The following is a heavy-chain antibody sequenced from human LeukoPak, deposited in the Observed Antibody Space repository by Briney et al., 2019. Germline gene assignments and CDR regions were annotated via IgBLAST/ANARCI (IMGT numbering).Heavy chain of an antibody. CDR2: IYYSGST. J-gene: IGHJ4*02. Sequence: SETLSLTCTVSGGSITNYYWSWIRQPPGKGLEWIGYIYYSGSTNYSPSLKSRVTISVDTSKNQFSLKLSSVTAADTAVYYCARSELLWFGGVNSGFDYWGQGTLVTVSS. CDR3: ARSELLWFGGVNSGFDY. V-gene: IGHV4-59*01. D-gene: IGHD3-10*01. CDR1: GGSITNYY.